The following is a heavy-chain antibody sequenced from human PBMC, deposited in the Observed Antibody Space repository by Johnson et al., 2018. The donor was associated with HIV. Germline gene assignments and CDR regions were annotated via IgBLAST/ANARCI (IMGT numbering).Heavy chain of an antibody. J-gene: IGHJ3*02. D-gene: IGHD6-19*01. V-gene: IGHV3-48*04. CDR1: GFTVSSNY. CDR2: ISWNSGSI. CDR3: ASFGAVAGRVGAFDI. Sequence: VQLVESGGGVVQPGRSLRLSCAASGFTVSSNYMSWVRQAPGKGLEWVSGISWNSGSIGYADSVKGRFTISRDNAKNSLYLQMNSLRAEDTAVYYGASFGAVAGRVGAFDIWGQGTMVTVSS.